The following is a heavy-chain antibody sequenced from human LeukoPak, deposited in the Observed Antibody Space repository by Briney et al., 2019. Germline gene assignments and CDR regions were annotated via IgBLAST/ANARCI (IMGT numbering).Heavy chain of an antibody. CDR2: ISAYNGNT. CDR3: ARDAVDYYDSSGYYYVSVFDY. J-gene: IGHJ4*02. Sequence: ASVKVSCKASGYTFTSYGISWVRQAPGQGLEWMGWISAYNGNTNYAQKLQGRVTMTTDTSTSTAYMGLRSLRSGDTAVYYCARDAVDYYDSSGYYYVSVFDYWGQGTLVTVSS. V-gene: IGHV1-18*01. D-gene: IGHD3-22*01. CDR1: GYTFTSYG.